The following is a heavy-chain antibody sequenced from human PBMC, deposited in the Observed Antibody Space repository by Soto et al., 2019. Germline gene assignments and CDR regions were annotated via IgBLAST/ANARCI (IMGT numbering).Heavy chain of an antibody. CDR3: ARGYSSGWAKGMDV. CDR1: GFTFSSYS. V-gene: IGHV3-48*02. J-gene: IGHJ6*02. D-gene: IGHD6-19*01. CDR2: ISSSSSTI. Sequence: PGGSLRLSCAASGFTFSSYSMNWVRQAPGKGLEWVSYISSSSSTIYYADSVKGRFTISRDNAKNSLYLQMNSLRDEDTAVYYCARGYSSGWAKGMDVWGQGTTVTVSS.